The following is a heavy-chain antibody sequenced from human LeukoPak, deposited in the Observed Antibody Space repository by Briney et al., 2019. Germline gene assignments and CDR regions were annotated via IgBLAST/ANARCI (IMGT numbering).Heavy chain of an antibody. CDR3: ARDHCSSTSCYARIDY. CDR2: INPNSGGT. Sequence: GASVKVSCKASGYTFTGYYMHWVRQAPGQGLEWVGWINPNSGGTNYAQKFQGRVTMTRDTSISTAYMELSRLRSDDTAVYYCARDHCSSTSCYARIDYWGQGTLVTVSS. CDR1: GYTFTGYY. D-gene: IGHD2-2*01. V-gene: IGHV1-2*02. J-gene: IGHJ4*02.